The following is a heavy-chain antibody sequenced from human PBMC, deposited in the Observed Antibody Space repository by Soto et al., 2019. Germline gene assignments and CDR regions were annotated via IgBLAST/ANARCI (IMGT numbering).Heavy chain of an antibody. J-gene: IGHJ6*03. CDR2: IYSGGST. CDR3: ARDSTGLYYYYYMDV. D-gene: IGHD2-2*01. CDR1: GFTVSSNY. V-gene: IGHV3-66*01. Sequence: EVQLVESGGGLVQPGGSLRLSCAASGFTVSSNYMSWVRQAPGKGLEWVSVIYSGGSTCYADSVKGRFTISRDNSKNTLYLQMNSLRAEDTAVYYCARDSTGLYYYYYMDVWGKGTTVTVSS.